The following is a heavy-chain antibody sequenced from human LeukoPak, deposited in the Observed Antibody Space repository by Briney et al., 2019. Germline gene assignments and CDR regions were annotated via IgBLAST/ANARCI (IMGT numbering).Heavy chain of an antibody. CDR3: AKDRARGGTTDFDY. Sequence: GGSLRLSCAASGFTFSSYGMSWVRQAPGKGLEWVSAIGGRDGSTYYADSVKGRFTISRDNSKNTLHLQMNSLRAEDTAVYYCAKDRARGGTTDFDYWGQGTLVTVSS. CDR2: IGGRDGST. D-gene: IGHD1-7*01. V-gene: IGHV3-23*01. J-gene: IGHJ4*02. CDR1: GFTFSSYG.